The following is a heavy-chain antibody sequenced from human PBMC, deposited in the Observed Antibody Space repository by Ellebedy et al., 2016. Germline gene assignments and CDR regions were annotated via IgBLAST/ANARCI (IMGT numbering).Heavy chain of an antibody. J-gene: IGHJ4*02. Sequence: GESLKISCAASGFTVSSNYMSWVRQAPGKGLEWVSVIYSGGSTYYADSVKGRFTNSRDNSKNTLYLQMNSLRAEDTAVYYCARERRLGFDYWGQGTLVTVSS. CDR2: IYSGGST. V-gene: IGHV3-66*01. CDR1: GFTVSSNY. CDR3: ARERRLGFDY. D-gene: IGHD6-19*01.